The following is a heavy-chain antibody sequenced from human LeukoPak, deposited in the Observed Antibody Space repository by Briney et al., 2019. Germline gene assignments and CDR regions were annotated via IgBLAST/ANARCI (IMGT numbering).Heavy chain of an antibody. J-gene: IGHJ6*02. D-gene: IGHD3-3*01. V-gene: IGHV1-18*01. Sequence: ASVKVSCKASGYTFTNYGISWVRQAPGQGLEWMGWISAYNGNTNYAQKLQGRVTMTTDTSTSTAYMELRSLRSDDTAVYYCARYVLRFLEWLADYGMDVWGQGTTVTVSS. CDR2: ISAYNGNT. CDR1: GYTFTNYG. CDR3: ARYVLRFLEWLADYGMDV.